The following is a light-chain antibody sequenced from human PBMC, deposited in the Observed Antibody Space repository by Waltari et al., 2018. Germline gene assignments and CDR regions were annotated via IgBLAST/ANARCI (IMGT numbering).Light chain of an antibody. Sequence: DIQMTQSPSSVSASVGDSVTITCRASQDISGRLAWYQQKPGVAPKALIFGAANLLNGVPSRFSGGGSGTNFTFTITGLQPGDFATYFCQQTYAFPLTFGQGTRIEI. CDR1: QDISGR. CDR3: QQTYAFPLT. V-gene: IGKV1-12*01. CDR2: GAA. J-gene: IGKJ1*01.